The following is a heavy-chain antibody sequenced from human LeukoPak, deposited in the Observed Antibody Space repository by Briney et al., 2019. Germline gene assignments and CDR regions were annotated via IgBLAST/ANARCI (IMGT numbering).Heavy chain of an antibody. CDR3: ARVDYDFWSGYPTHFDY. V-gene: IGHV3-53*01. D-gene: IGHD3-3*01. Sequence: PGGSLRLSCAASGFTVSGTYMSWVRQAPGKGLEWVSVIYSAGDTFSADSVKGRFTISRDNSKNTVYLQMNSLRAEDTAVYYCARVDYDFWSGYPTHFDYWGQGTLVTVSS. CDR1: GFTVSGTY. J-gene: IGHJ4*02. CDR2: IYSAGDT.